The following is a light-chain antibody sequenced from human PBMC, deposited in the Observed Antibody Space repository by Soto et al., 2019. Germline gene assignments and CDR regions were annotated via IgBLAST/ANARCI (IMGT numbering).Light chain of an antibody. CDR3: SSYAGNKYV. J-gene: IGLJ1*01. V-gene: IGLV2-8*01. CDR1: SSDVGGYNY. Sequence: QSVLTQPPSASGSLGQSVTISCTGTSSDVGGYNYVSWYQQHPGKAPKLMIYEVSKRPSGASDRFSGTKSGNTASLTVSGLQAEDEADYYCSSYAGNKYVFGTGTKVTVL. CDR2: EVS.